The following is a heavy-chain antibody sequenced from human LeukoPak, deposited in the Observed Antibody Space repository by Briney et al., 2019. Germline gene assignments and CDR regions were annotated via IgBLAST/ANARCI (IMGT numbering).Heavy chain of an antibody. CDR1: GYTFTGYW. J-gene: IGHJ4*02. CDR3: ARLSGYFNPTTVRAGPSFDS. CDR2: IFPGHSDI. Sequence: GESLKISCKASGYTFTGYWIGWVRQMPGKGLEWMGIIFPGHSDIRYSPSFQGQVTISADESIDTAYLQWSSLKASDTAVYYCARLSGYFNPTTVRAGPSFDSWGRGTLVTVSS. D-gene: IGHD4-11*01. V-gene: IGHV5-51*01.